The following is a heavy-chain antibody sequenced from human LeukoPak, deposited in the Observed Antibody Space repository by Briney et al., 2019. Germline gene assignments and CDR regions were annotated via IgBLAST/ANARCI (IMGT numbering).Heavy chain of an antibody. CDR3: AKRRTTYCTVDSCHPNWFDP. D-gene: IGHD2-15*01. Sequence: GTLTFTCAASGCTFCNFYMTRLRQGQGRGLEWISYINGSSSDTKYEDSVKGRFTISRANAKNSVYLLMMSLRAEATAVYYCAKRRTTYCTVDSCHPNWFDPWGQGTLVTVSS. J-gene: IGHJ5*02. CDR1: GCTFCNFY. CDR2: INGSSSDT. V-gene: IGHV3-11*03.